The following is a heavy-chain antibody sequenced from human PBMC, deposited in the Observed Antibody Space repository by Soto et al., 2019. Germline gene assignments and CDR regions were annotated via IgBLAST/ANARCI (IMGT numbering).Heavy chain of an antibody. Sequence: PSETLSLTCTVSGGSLSSGAYYWSWIRQHPGKGLEWIGYIYYSGSTYYNPSLESRVTLSVDTSRKQFSLKVSSVTAADTAMYYWGRENYFESRGPFDYGGRGTLVPVPS. CDR2: IYYSGST. V-gene: IGHV4-31*03. J-gene: IGHJ4*02. D-gene: IGHD3-22*01. CDR3: GRENYFESRGPFDY. CDR1: GGSLSSGAYY.